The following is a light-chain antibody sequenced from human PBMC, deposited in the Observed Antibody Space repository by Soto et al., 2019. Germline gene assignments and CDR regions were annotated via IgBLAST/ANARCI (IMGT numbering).Light chain of an antibody. CDR2: FDD. Sequence: QSVLTQPPSVSAAPRQRVTISCSGSSPNIGNNAVNWYQQLPGKAPKLLIHFDDRVASGVSDRFSGSKSGTSASLAISGLQSEDEADYYCAAWDDSLTGPVFGGGTKLTVL. CDR1: SPNIGNNA. J-gene: IGLJ3*02. V-gene: IGLV1-36*01. CDR3: AAWDDSLTGPV.